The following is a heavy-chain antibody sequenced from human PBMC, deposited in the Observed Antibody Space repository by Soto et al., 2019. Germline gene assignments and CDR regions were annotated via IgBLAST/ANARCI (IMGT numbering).Heavy chain of an antibody. V-gene: IGHV3-23*01. CDR3: AKWVGYCTNGTDGPVCDY. CDR2: ISGSGGST. Sequence: PGGSLRLSCAASGFTFSSYAMSWVRQAPGKGLEWVSAISGSGGSTYYADSVKGRFTISRDNSKNTLYLQMNSLRAEDTAVYYCAKWVGYCTNGTDGPVCDYWGQGTLVTVSS. CDR1: GFTFSSYA. D-gene: IGHD2-8*01. J-gene: IGHJ4*02.